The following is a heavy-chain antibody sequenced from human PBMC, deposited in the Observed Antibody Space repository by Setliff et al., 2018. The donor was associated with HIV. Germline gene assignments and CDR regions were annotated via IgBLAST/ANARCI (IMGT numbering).Heavy chain of an antibody. CDR3: ARRGSSGDPWSGSHYLYYFDC. CDR2: IIHTGST. D-gene: IGHD3-3*01. V-gene: IGHV4-34*12. Sequence: SETLSLTCAVYGGSFSGYYWSWIRQPPGKGLVWIGEIIHTGSTNYNPSLKSRVTISVDTSKNKFSLKLRSVTAADTAVYYCARRGSSGDPWSGSHYLYYFDCWGQGTLVTVSS. J-gene: IGHJ4*02. CDR1: GGSFSGYY.